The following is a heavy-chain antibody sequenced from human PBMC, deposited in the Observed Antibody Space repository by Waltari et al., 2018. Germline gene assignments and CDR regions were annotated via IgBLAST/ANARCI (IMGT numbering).Heavy chain of an antibody. J-gene: IGHJ4*02. CDR3: TRDRVDDYGDYIDY. CDR1: GSTSGDYA. Sequence: EVQLVESGGGLVQLGRSLRLSCTVSGSTSGDYAMTWARQAPGKGLEWVGFIRSKAYGGTTEYAASVKGRFTISRDDSKSIAYLQMNSLKTEDTAVYYCTRDRVDDYGDYIDYWGQGTLVTVSS. CDR2: IRSKAYGGTT. D-gene: IGHD4-17*01. V-gene: IGHV3-49*04.